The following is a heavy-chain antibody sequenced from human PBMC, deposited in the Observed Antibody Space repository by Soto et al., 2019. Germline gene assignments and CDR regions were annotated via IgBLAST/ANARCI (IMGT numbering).Heavy chain of an antibody. CDR3: ASGASRWYPYFFDS. CDR1: GGTFSSYA. V-gene: IGHV1-69*13. J-gene: IGHJ4*02. Sequence: GASVKVSCKASGGTFSSYAISWVRQAPGQGLEWVGGIIPYYNTLNYAQKFQDRVTITADDSTNTVYMELSSLRSDDTAVYFCASGASRWYPYFFDSWAQGTLVTVSS. D-gene: IGHD6-13*01. CDR2: IIPYYNTL.